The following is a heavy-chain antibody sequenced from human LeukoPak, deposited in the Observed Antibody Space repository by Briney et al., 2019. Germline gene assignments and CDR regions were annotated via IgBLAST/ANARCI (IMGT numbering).Heavy chain of an antibody. J-gene: IGHJ4*02. V-gene: IGHV3-23*01. CDR2: VNDGGGDA. D-gene: IGHD2-8*01. Sequence: GGSLRLSCAASGFTFSTYAMAWVRQAPGKGLEWVSSVNDGGGDAYYADSVKGRFTISRDNSKNTLFLQMNSLTAEDTATYYCVKRPSKSCRNGGCYFDSWGQGTLVTVSS. CDR1: GFTFSTYA. CDR3: VKRPSKSCRNGGCYFDS.